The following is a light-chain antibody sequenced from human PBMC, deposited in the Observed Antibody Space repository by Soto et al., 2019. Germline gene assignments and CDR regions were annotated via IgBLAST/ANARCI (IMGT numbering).Light chain of an antibody. CDR2: EVT. CDR3: CSYAGRDVFV. V-gene: IGLV2-23*02. Sequence: QSALTQPASVSGSPGQSITISCTGTNSDIGNYNIVSWYQQHPDKAPKLIIYEVTKRPSGVSNRFSGSKSGNTASLTISGLQAEDEGDYHCCSYAGRDVFVFGTGTKLTVL. CDR1: NSDIGNYNI. J-gene: IGLJ1*01.